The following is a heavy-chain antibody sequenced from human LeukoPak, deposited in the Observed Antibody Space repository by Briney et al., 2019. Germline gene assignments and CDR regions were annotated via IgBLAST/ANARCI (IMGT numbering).Heavy chain of an antibody. J-gene: IGHJ4*02. CDR1: GFTFSGYG. CDR3: AKDVLVRGVINGFDY. D-gene: IGHD3-10*01. Sequence: GGSLRLSCAASGFTFSGYGMHWVRQAPGKGLEWVAVISFDGSYKHYADSVKGRFTISRDNSKNTLYMQMNSLRAEDTAVYYCAKDVLVRGVINGFDYWGQGTLVTVSS. V-gene: IGHV3-30*18. CDR2: ISFDGSYK.